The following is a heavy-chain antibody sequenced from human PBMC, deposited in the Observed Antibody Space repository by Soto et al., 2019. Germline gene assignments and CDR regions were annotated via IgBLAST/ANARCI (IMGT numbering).Heavy chain of an antibody. CDR2: FDPEDGET. CDR3: AREVIDYDILTGYYNPNWFDP. J-gene: IGHJ5*02. D-gene: IGHD3-9*01. V-gene: IGHV1-24*01. Sequence: GASVKVSCKVSGYTLTELSMHWVRQAPGKGLEWMGGFDPEDGETIYAQKLQGRVTMTTDTSTSTAYMELRSLRSDDTAVYYCAREVIDYDILTGYYNPNWFDPWGQGTLVTVSS. CDR1: GYTLTELS.